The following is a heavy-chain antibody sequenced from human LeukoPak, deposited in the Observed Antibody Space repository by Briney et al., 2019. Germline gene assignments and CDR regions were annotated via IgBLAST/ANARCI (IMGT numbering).Heavy chain of an antibody. CDR2: IYYSGST. J-gene: IGHJ4*02. CDR3: AXXRKDSSSYGFDY. CDR1: GGSISSYY. D-gene: IGHD6-13*01. V-gene: IGHV4-59*01. Sequence: PSETLSLTCTVSGGSISSYYWSWIRQPPGKGLEWIGYIYYSGSTNYNPSLKSRVTISVDTSKKQFSLKLSSVTAADTAVYFSAXXRKDSSSYGFDYWGQGTLVTVSS.